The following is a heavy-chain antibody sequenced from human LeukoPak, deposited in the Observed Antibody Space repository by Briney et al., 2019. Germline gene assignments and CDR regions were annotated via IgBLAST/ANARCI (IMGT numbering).Heavy chain of an antibody. CDR3: ARRYCGGGTCYSFRGDWFDP. CDR2: ISASGGST. D-gene: IGHD2-15*01. Sequence: GGSLRLSCAASGFTFSSSAMSWVRQVPGKGLEWVSGISASGGSTNYADSVKGRFTISRDNSKNTLYLQMNSLRAEDTATYYCARRYCGGGTCYSFRGDWFDPWGQGTLVTVSS. V-gene: IGHV3-23*01. J-gene: IGHJ5*02. CDR1: GFTFSSSA.